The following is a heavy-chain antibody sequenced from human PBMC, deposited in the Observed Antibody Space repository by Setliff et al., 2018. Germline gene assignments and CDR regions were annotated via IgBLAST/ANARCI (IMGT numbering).Heavy chain of an antibody. D-gene: IGHD3-3*01. CDR2: ITSSSNTI. CDR1: GFSFSDYS. Sequence: GSLRLSCAASGFSFSDYSMDWVRQAPGKGLEWVSYITSSSNTIYYAESVKGRFTISRDNAKNSLYLQLNSLRADDTAVYYCARDLGEWRLDPWGQGTLVTVSS. J-gene: IGHJ5*02. CDR3: ARDLGEWRLDP. V-gene: IGHV3-48*01.